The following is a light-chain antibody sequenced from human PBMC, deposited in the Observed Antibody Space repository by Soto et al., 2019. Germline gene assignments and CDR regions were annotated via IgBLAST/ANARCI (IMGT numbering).Light chain of an antibody. CDR2: DVS. Sequence: QSALTQPASVSGSPGQSITISCTGTSSDVGGYKYVSWYQQHPGKAPKLMIYDVSNRPSGVSNRFSGSKSGNTASLTISGLQAEDEADYYCSSYTSSSTYVFGTGTKVPAL. CDR1: SSDVGGYKY. CDR3: SSYTSSSTYV. V-gene: IGLV2-14*01. J-gene: IGLJ1*01.